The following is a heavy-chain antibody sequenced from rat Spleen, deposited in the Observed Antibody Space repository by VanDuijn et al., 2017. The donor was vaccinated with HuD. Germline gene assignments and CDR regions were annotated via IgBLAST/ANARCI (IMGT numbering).Heavy chain of an antibody. CDR3: GRGAGYVLDA. V-gene: IGHV3-1*01. Sequence: EVQLQESGPGLVKPSQSLSLTCSVTCHSITSNYWSWIRKFPGNNMEWMGYIVYSGRTNYNPSLNIRISITRNTSKNQFFLQLNYVTTEDTDTYYCGRGAGYVLDAWGQGASVTVSS. CDR1: CHSITSNY. D-gene: IGHD1-4*01. J-gene: IGHJ4*01. CDR2: IVYSGRT.